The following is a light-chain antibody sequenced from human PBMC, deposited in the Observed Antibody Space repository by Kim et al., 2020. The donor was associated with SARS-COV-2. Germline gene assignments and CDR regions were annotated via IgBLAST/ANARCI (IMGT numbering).Light chain of an antibody. V-gene: IGLV2-14*03. CDR1: GSDVGGYNA. Sequence: QSALTQPASVSASPGQSITISCTGTGSDVGGYNAVSWYQQHPGKVPKLIIYNVSQRPSGISDHFSGYKSGNTASLTISGLQADDEADYYCSSYASSGACVFGTGTKVTVL. J-gene: IGLJ1*01. CDR2: NVS. CDR3: SSYASSGACV.